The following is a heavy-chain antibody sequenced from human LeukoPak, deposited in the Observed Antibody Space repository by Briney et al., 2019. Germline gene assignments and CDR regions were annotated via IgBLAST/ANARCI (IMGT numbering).Heavy chain of an antibody. V-gene: IGHV4-61*02. Sequence: SQTLSLTCTVSGGSISSGSYYWSWIRQPAGKGLEWIGRIYTSGSTNYNPSLKSRVTISVDTSKNQFSLKLSSVTAADAAVYYCGRAGGYCSSTSCYGFRFDPWGQGTLVTVSS. J-gene: IGHJ5*02. CDR1: GGSISSGSYY. CDR2: IYTSGST. D-gene: IGHD2-2*01. CDR3: GRAGGYCSSTSCYGFRFDP.